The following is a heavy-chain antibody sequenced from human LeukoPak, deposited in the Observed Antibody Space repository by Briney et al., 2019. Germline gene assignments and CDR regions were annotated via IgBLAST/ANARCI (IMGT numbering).Heavy chain of an antibody. CDR3: ARLGGKYYDILTGLTYYYGMDV. CDR2: IYTSGST. V-gene: IGHV4-4*07. Sequence: SETLSLTCTVSGGSISSYYWSWIRQPAGKGLEWIGRIYTSGSTNYNPSLKSRVTMSVDTSKNQFSLKLSSVTAADTAVYYCARLGGKYYDILTGLTYYYGMDVWGQGTTVTVSS. CDR1: GGSISSYY. J-gene: IGHJ6*02. D-gene: IGHD3-9*01.